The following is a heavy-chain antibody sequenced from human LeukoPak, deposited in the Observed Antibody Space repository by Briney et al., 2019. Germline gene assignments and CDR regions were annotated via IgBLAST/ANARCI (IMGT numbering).Heavy chain of an antibody. V-gene: IGHV1-46*01. Sequence: GASVKVSCKAFGYTFTSNYMHWVRQAPGQGPEWMGVISPSGGSTTYAQKFQGRVTLTRDMSTSTDYLELSSLRSEDTAVYYCAINYYDNHYFDYWGQGTLVTVSS. CDR2: ISPSGGST. D-gene: IGHD3-22*01. CDR1: GYTFTSNY. CDR3: AINYYDNHYFDY. J-gene: IGHJ4*02.